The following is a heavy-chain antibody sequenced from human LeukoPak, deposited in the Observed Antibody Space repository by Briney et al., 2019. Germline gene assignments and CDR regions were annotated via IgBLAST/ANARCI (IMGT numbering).Heavy chain of an antibody. J-gene: IGHJ3*01. CDR3: ATDVGSGWDRLGAFHL. Sequence: GGSLRLSCAASGFTFSSYWMTWVRQAPGKGLEWVANINQDASEKYYVDSVRGRFTISRDNAKDSLYLQMHSLRAEDTAVYYCATDVGSGWDRLGAFHLWGQGTMVTVSS. CDR2: INQDASEK. CDR1: GFTFSSYW. D-gene: IGHD6-25*01. V-gene: IGHV3-7*01.